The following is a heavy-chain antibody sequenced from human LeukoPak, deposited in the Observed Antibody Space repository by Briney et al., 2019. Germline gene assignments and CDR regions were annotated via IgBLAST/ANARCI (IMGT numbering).Heavy chain of an antibody. J-gene: IGHJ6*03. CDR1: GGSFSGYY. CDR3: AKNRGYFDWSYYYYYMDV. Sequence: PSETLSLTCAVYGGSFSGYYWSWIRQPPGKGLERIGVINHSGSTNYNPSLKSRVTISVDTSKNQFSLKLSSVTAADTAVYYCAKNRGYFDWSYYYYYMDVWGKGTTVTVSS. CDR2: INHSGST. V-gene: IGHV4-34*01. D-gene: IGHD3-9*01.